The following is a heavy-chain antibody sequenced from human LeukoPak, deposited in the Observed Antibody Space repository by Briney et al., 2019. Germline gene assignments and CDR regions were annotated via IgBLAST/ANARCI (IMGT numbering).Heavy chain of an antibody. J-gene: IGHJ3*02. Sequence: PSGTLSLTCAVSGGPISNENWWSWVRQPPGKGLEWIGEIHYRGGTNYNPSLRSRVTISVDTSKNQFSLKMTSVTAADTAVYYCATPNDAFNMWGQGTMVTVSS. CDR3: ATPNDAFNM. CDR1: GGPISNENW. V-gene: IGHV4-4*02. CDR2: IHYRGGT.